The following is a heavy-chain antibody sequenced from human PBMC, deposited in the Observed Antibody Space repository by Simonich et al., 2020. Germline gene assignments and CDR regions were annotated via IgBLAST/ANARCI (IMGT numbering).Heavy chain of an antibody. CDR1: GGSISSYY. D-gene: IGHD5-12*01. CDR2: FYYSGST. Sequence: QVQLQESGPGLVKPSETLSLTCTDSGGSISSYYWIWIRQPPGKGLEWIRYFYYSGSTNYNPSLKSRVTISVDTSKNQFSLKLSSVTAADTAVYYCARHDRWLQFYFDYWGQGTLVTVSS. V-gene: IGHV4-59*08. J-gene: IGHJ4*02. CDR3: ARHDRWLQFYFDY.